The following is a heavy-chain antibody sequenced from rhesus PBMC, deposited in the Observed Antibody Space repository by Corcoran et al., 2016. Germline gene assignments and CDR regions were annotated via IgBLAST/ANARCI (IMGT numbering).Heavy chain of an antibody. V-gene: IGHV1-198*02. J-gene: IGHJ2*01. CDR1: GFTFGSYA. Sequence: QVQLVQSGAEVKKPGASVKVSCKASGFTFGSYAISWVRQAPGQGLEWMGVIIPLVGITNYAGKFQGRVQITADTSTSTAYMELSSLRSENAAVYYCARTGHSGSDDWYFDLWGPGTPITISS. D-gene: IGHD6-25*01. CDR2: IIPLVGIT. CDR3: ARTGHSGSDDWYFDL.